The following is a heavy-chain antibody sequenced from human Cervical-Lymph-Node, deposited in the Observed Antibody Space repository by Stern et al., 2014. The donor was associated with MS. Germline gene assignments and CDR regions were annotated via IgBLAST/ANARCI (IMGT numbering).Heavy chain of an antibody. CDR3: MAYASGDNINH. CDR1: GFTFSRNG. D-gene: IGHD6-19*01. V-gene: IGHV3-33*03. J-gene: IGHJ5*02. CDR2: IWYDGSND. Sequence: VQLVESGGGVVQPGRSLRLSCAASGFTFSRNGMHWVRQAPGKGLEWVAVIWYDGSNDKYVDSVKGRFTISRDNSKNTLYLQMNSLRVEDTAVYYCMAYASGDNINHWGQGTLVTVSS.